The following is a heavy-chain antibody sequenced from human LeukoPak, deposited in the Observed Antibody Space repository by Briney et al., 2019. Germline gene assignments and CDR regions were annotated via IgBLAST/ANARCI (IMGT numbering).Heavy chain of an antibody. D-gene: IGHD4-23*01. CDR1: GYTFTSYY. CDR2: INPSGGST. Sequence: ASVKVSCKASGYTFTSYYMHWVRQAPGQGLEWMGIINPSGGSTSYAQKFQGRVTMTRDTSTSTVYMELSSLRSEDTAVYYCATPASVVTPPPHWGPGTLVTVSS. J-gene: IGHJ4*02. CDR3: ATPASVVTPPPH. V-gene: IGHV1-46*01.